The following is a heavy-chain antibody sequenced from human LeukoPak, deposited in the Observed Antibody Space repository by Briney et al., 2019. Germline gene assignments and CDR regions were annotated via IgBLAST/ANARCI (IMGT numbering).Heavy chain of an antibody. CDR3: ARATWYGGNPSGAFDI. CDR2: INPIGGST. Sequence: ASVKVSCKASGYTFTNYYMHWVRQAPGQGLEWMGIINPIGGSTSYAQKFQGRLIMTRDTSTSTVYMELSSLRSEDTAVYYCARATWYGGNPSGAFDIWGQGTMVTVSS. CDR1: GYTFTNYY. D-gene: IGHD4/OR15-4a*01. V-gene: IGHV1-46*01. J-gene: IGHJ3*02.